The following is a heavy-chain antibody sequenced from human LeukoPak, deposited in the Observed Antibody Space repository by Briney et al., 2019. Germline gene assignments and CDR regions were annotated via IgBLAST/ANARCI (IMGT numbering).Heavy chain of an antibody. Sequence: ASVKVSCKASGYTFTGYYMHWVRQAPGQGLEWMGWINPNSGGTNYAQKFQGRVTMTRDTSISTAYMELSRLRSDDTAVYYCAKSTGWELQNGFDYWGQGTLITVSS. D-gene: IGHD1-26*01. V-gene: IGHV1-2*02. CDR2: INPNSGGT. CDR1: GYTFTGYY. J-gene: IGHJ4*02. CDR3: AKSTGWELQNGFDY.